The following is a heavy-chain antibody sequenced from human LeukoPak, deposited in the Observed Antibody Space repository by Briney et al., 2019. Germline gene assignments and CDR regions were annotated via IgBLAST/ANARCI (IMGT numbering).Heavy chain of an antibody. Sequence: ASVKVSCKASGHTFTSYDINGVRQATGQGLEWMGWMNPNSGNTGYAQKFQGRVTMTRNTSISTAYMELSSLRSEDTAVYYCARVQFRAVRGVHRGLGYWGQGTLVTVSS. CDR1: GHTFTSYD. CDR3: ARVQFRAVRGVHRGLGY. V-gene: IGHV1-8*01. J-gene: IGHJ4*02. CDR2: MNPNSGNT. D-gene: IGHD3-10*01.